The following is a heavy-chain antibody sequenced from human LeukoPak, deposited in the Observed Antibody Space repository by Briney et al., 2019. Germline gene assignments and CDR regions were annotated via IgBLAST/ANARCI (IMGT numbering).Heavy chain of an antibody. J-gene: IGHJ4*02. CDR1: GGSISSNY. CDR3: ARMYYYDSSGYYNYFDY. D-gene: IGHD3-22*01. Sequence: SETLSLTCTVSGGSISSNYWSWIRQPPGKGLEWLGYIYYSGSTNYNPFLKSRVTISVDTSKNQFSLKLSFVTAADTAVYYCARMYYYDSSGYYNYFDYWGQGTLVTVSS. V-gene: IGHV4-59*01. CDR2: IYYSGST.